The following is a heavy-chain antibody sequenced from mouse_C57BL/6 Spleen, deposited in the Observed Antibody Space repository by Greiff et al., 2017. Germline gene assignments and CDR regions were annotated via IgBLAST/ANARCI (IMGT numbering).Heavy chain of an antibody. CDR3: ARADGSSSSWFAY. CDR1: GYTFTSYW. CDR2: IDPSDSET. D-gene: IGHD1-1*01. J-gene: IGHJ3*01. Sequence: QVQLKQPGAELVRPGSSVKLSCKASGYTFTSYWMHWVKQRPIQGLEWIGNIDPSDSETHYNQKFKDKATLTVDKSSSTAYMQLSSLTSEDSAVYYCARADGSSSSWFAYWGQGTLVTVSA. V-gene: IGHV1-52*01.